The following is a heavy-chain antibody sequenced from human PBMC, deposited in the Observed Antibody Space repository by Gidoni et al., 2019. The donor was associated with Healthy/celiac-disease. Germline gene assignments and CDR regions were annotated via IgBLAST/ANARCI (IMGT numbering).Heavy chain of an antibody. V-gene: IGHV3-9*01. D-gene: IGHD2-15*01. CDR2: ISWNSGSI. CDR3: AKDLYHGAVVVAATFDY. J-gene: IGHJ4*02. Sequence: EVQLVEPGGGLVQPGRSLRLYCAASGFTFDDYAMHWVRQAPGKGLEWVSGISWNSGSIGYADSVKRRFTISRDNAKNSLYLQMNSLRAEDTALYYCAKDLYHGAVVVAATFDYWGQGTLVTVSS. CDR1: GFTFDDYA.